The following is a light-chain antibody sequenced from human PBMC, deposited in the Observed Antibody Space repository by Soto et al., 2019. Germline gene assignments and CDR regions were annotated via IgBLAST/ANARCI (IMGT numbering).Light chain of an antibody. CDR3: QQDNQWPNP. CDR1: QNIYSN. Sequence: IVMTQSPATLSVSPWERATLSCRASQNIYSNIAWYQQRPGQAPRPLFYDAPTRATGITARFSASGSGTEFTLTITSLQSEDFAVYYCQQDNQWPNPFGGGTKV. CDR2: DAP. V-gene: IGKV3-15*01. J-gene: IGKJ4*01.